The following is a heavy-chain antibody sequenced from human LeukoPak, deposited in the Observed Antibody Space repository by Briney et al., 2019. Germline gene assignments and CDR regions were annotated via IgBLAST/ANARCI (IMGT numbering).Heavy chain of an antibody. CDR1: GYTFTDHH. Sequence: ASVKVSCKASGYTFTDHHMHWVRQAPGQGLEWMGWIHPTSGDTKYAQKFQGRVTMIRDTSISTAYMQLSRLTSDDTAVYYCARGTFDPWGQGTLVTVSS. V-gene: IGHV1-2*02. J-gene: IGHJ5*02. CDR3: ARGTFDP. CDR2: IHPTSGDT.